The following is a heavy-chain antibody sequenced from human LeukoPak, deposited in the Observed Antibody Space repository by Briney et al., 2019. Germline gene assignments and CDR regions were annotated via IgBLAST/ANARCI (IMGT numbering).Heavy chain of an antibody. J-gene: IGHJ4*02. D-gene: IGHD3-22*01. Sequence: AETLSLTCTVSGGSISSYYWSWIRQPPGKGLEWIGYIYYSGSTNYNPSLKSRVTISVDTSKNQFSLKLSSVTAADTAVYYCAGASYDSSGAHWGQGTPVTVSS. CDR2: IYYSGST. CDR3: AGASYDSSGAH. CDR1: GGSISSYY. V-gene: IGHV4-59*01.